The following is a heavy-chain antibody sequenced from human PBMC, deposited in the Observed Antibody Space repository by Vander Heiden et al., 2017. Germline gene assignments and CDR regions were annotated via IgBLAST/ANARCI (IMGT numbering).Heavy chain of an antibody. CDR2: IYSGGST. Sequence: GGSLRLSCAASGSTVSSNYMRWVRQAPGKGLEWVSVIYSGGSTYYADSVKGRFTISRDNSKNTLYLQMNSMRAEDTAVYYGARAVAGTTLDYWGQGTLVTVSS. J-gene: IGHJ4*02. V-gene: IGHV3-53*01. D-gene: IGHD6-19*01. CDR3: ARAVAGTTLDY. CDR1: GSTVSSNY.